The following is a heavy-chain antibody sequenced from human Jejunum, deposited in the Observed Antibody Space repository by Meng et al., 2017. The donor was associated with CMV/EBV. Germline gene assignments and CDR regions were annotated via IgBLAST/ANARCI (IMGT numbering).Heavy chain of an antibody. D-gene: IGHD3-16*01. CDR3: ARGGWGNWNFEH. CDR2: VEDGGTT. V-gene: IGHV4-61*01. Sequence: SVSGGSLTTPTYSWFWIRLPPGKGLEWIGLVEDGGTTRYKPSLVSRVSISVDTSKNQFSLTLNSVTAADTAIYYCARGGWGNWNFEHWGQGKPVTVSS. CDR1: GGSLTTPTYS. J-gene: IGHJ4*02.